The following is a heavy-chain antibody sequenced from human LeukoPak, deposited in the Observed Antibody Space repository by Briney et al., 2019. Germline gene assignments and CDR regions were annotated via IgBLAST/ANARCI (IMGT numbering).Heavy chain of an antibody. V-gene: IGHV3-30*02. CDR3: AKDISTGWNFDY. CDR2: IWYDGNDK. Sequence: GGSLRLSCAASGFTFSNYAMHWVRQAPGKGLEWVAFIWYDGNDKYYRDSVKGRYTISRDNSKNMVYLQMSNLRAEDTAVYHCAKDISTGWNFDYWGQGTLVTVSS. D-gene: IGHD6-25*01. J-gene: IGHJ4*02. CDR1: GFTFSNYA.